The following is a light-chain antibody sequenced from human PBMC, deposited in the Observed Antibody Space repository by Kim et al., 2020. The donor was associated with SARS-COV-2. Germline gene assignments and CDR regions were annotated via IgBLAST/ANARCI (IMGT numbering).Light chain of an antibody. J-gene: IGLJ3*02. Sequence: QSVLTQSPSASGTPGQRVTISCSGSSSNIGTNYVYWYQQFPGTAPKLLIYRNNQRPSGVPDRFSGSKSGTSASLAISGLRSEDEADYYCAAWDDRLSGWVFGGGTKLTVL. V-gene: IGLV1-47*01. CDR1: SSNIGTNY. CDR2: RNN. CDR3: AAWDDRLSGWV.